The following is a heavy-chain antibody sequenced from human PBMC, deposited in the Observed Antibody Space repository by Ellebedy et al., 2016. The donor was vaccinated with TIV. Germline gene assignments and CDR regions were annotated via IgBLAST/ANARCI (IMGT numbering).Heavy chain of an antibody. D-gene: IGHD1-1*01. J-gene: IGHJ5*01. CDR1: GYTFTDYY. V-gene: IGHV1-2*02. Sequence: AASVKVSCKASGYTFTDYYIHWVRQAPGQGLEWMGWINPNSGGTRSTQNFQGRVTMTRDTSISTAYLELISLTSDDTAVYYCARDSTTGPSGKNCFESWGQGTLVTVSS. CDR3: ARDSTTGPSGKNCFES. CDR2: INPNSGGT.